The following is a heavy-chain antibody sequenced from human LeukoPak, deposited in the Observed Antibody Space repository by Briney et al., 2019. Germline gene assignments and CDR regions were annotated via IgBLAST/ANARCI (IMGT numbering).Heavy chain of an antibody. CDR3: VRGSSFGSY. V-gene: IGHV3-7*01. J-gene: IGHJ4*02. CDR1: GVTFSNYW. D-gene: IGHD3-10*01. CDR2: IKQDGGEK. Sequence: GGSLRLSCAASGVTFSNYWMHWVRQAPGKGLEWVANIKQDGGEKYYVASVRGRFTISRDNAKNLLYPQMNSLRVEDTATYYCVRGSSFGSYWGQGTLVTVSS.